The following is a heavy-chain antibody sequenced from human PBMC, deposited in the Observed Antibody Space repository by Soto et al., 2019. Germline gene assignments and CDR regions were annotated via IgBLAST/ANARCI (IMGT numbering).Heavy chain of an antibody. CDR3: VKYAHMVRGVTYNREPDYYYYGMDV. V-gene: IGHV3-64D*08. CDR2: ISSNGGST. D-gene: IGHD3-10*01. Sequence: PGGSLRLSCSASGFTFSSYAMHWVRQAPGKGLEYVSAISSNGGSTYYADSVKGRFTISRDNSKNTLYLQMSSLRAEDTAVYYCVKYAHMVRGVTYNREPDYYYYGMDVWGQGTTVTVSS. CDR1: GFTFSSYA. J-gene: IGHJ6*02.